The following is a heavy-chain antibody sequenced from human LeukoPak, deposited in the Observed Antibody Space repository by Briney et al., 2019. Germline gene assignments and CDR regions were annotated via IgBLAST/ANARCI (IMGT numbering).Heavy chain of an antibody. D-gene: IGHD5-24*01. CDR3: ARSRDGYNSVDY. CDR2: VYISGST. Sequence: SETLSLTCTVSGGSISSYSWSWIRQPAGKGLEWIGRVYISGSTNYNPSLKSRVTMSVDTSKNQFSLKLSSVTAADTAVYYCARSRDGYNSVDYWGQGTLVTISS. J-gene: IGHJ4*02. CDR1: GGSISSYS. V-gene: IGHV4-4*07.